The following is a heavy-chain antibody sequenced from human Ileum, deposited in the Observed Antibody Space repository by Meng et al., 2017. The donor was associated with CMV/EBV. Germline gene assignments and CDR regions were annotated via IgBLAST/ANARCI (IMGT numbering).Heavy chain of an antibody. CDR3: VKDTTPDSRFNFDH. CDR2: IYGDASGT. Sequence: GESLKISCSASGFAFSTYSMNWVRQAPGKGLEWLSIIYGDASGTTYADSVKGRFTISRDNSKRTVYLQMNSLRAEDTAVYFCVKDTTPDSRFNFDHWGQGTLVTVSS. V-gene: IGHV3-23*03. CDR1: GFAFSTYS. J-gene: IGHJ4*02. D-gene: IGHD1-1*01.